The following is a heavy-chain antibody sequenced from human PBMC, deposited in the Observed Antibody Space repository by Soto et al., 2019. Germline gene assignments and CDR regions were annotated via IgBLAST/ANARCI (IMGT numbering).Heavy chain of an antibody. CDR3: ARPVEHYASGSPNWFDP. D-gene: IGHD3-10*01. CDR2: IYPGDSDT. CDR1: GYSFTSYW. Sequence: PGESLKISCKGSGYSFTSYWIGWVRQMPGKGLEWMGIIYPGDSDTRYSPSFQGQVTISADKSISTAYLQWSSLKASDTAMYYCARPVEHYASGSPNWFDPCGQRTRGRVSS. V-gene: IGHV5-51*01. J-gene: IGHJ5*02.